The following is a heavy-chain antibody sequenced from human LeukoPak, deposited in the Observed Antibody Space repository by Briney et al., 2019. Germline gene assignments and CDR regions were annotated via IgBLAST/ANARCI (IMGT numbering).Heavy chain of an antibody. D-gene: IGHD4-17*01. J-gene: IGHJ4*02. V-gene: IGHV4-4*02. CDR3: ARNGDYSLDY. Sequence: SGTLSLTCAVSGGSISIANWWSWVRQPPGKGLEWIGEIYLRGSATYNPSLKSRVTISVDESKNQFSLNLNSVTAADTAVYFCARNGDYSLDYWGPGTLVTVSS. CDR2: IYLRGSA. CDR1: GGSISIANW.